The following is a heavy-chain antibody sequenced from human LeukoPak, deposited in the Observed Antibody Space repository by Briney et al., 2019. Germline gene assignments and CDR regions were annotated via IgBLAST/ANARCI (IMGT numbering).Heavy chain of an antibody. V-gene: IGHV4-38-2*02. CDR1: GYSISSGYY. D-gene: IGHD2-8*01. Sequence: PSETLSLTCTVSGYSISSGYYWGWIRQPPGKGLEWIVSIYYSGSTYYNPSLKSRVTISVDTSKNQFSLKLSSVTAADTAVYYCARDPGYCTNGLCDYWGQGTLVTVSS. CDR3: ARDPGYCTNGLCDY. CDR2: IYYSGST. J-gene: IGHJ4*02.